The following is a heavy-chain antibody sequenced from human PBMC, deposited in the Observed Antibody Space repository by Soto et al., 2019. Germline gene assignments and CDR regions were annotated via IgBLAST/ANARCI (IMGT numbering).Heavy chain of an antibody. CDR1: GGTFSSYT. J-gene: IGHJ4*02. CDR3: ARSPYSSGWHFDY. D-gene: IGHD6-19*01. CDR2: IIPILGIA. Sequence: SVKVSCKASGGTFSSYTISWVRQAPGQGLEWTGRIIPILGIANYAQKFQGRVTITADKSTSTAYMELSSLRSEDTAVYYCARSPYSSGWHFDYWGQGTLVTVSS. V-gene: IGHV1-69*02.